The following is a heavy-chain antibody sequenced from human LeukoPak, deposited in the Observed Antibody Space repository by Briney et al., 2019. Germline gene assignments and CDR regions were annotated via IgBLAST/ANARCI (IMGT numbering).Heavy chain of an antibody. CDR2: ISGDGSAT. CDR3: TRRVSATRWFDP. V-gene: IGHV3-74*01. D-gene: IGHD2-15*01. CDR1: GFTFSTYW. Sequence: GGSLRLSCAASGFTFSTYWMHWVRQAPGKGLVWVSRISGDGSATIYADSVKGRLTISRDNAENTMYLQMNSLTVEDTAVYYCTRRVSATRWFDPWGQGTLVTVSS. J-gene: IGHJ5*02.